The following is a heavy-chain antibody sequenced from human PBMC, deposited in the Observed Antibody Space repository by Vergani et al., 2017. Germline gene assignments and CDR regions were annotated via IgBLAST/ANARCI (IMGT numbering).Heavy chain of an antibody. CDR3: ARFLSVGALGYCSGGSCPYDAFDI. J-gene: IGHJ3*02. V-gene: IGHV3-21*01. D-gene: IGHD2-15*01. CDR1: GFTFSSYS. Sequence: EVQLVESGGGLVKPGGSLRLSCAASGFTFSSYSMNWVRQAPGKGLEWVSSISSSSSYIYYADSVKGRFTISRDNAKNSLYLQMNSLRAEDTAVYYCARFLSVGALGYCSGGSCPYDAFDIWGQGTMVTVSS. CDR2: ISSSSSYI.